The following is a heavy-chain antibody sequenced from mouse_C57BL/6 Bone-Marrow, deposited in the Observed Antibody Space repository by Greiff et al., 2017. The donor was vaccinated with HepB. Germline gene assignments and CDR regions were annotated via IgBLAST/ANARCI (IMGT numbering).Heavy chain of an antibody. CDR3: ARDRPLYAMDY. Sequence: EVQVVESGGGLVKPGGSLKLSCAASGFTFSSYAMSWVRQTPEKRLEWVATISDGGSYTYYPDNVKGRFTISRDNAKHNLYLQMSHLKSEDTAMYYCARDRPLYAMDYWGQGTSVTVSS. V-gene: IGHV5-4*01. CDR2: ISDGGSYT. CDR1: GFTFSSYA. J-gene: IGHJ4*01.